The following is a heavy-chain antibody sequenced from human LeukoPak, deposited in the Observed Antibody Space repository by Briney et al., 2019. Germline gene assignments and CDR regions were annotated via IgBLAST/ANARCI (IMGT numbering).Heavy chain of an antibody. CDR3: PKTRGGYYGSGSYSYFDY. V-gene: IGHV4-59*08. D-gene: IGHD3-10*01. CDR1: GGSISSYY. CDR2: IYYSGST. Sequence: PSETLSLTCTVSGGSISSYYWSWIRQLPGKGLEWVGYIYYSGSTNYNPSLKSRVTISVDTTKKQTSLKLSSVTGADTAVYYCPKTRGGYYGSGSYSYFDYWGQGTLVTVSS. J-gene: IGHJ4*02.